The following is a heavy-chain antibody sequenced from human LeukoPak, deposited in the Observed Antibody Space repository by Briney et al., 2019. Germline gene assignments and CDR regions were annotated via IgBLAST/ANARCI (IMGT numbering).Heavy chain of an antibody. D-gene: IGHD6-19*01. CDR3: ARDKSWQWLVPWYFDL. J-gene: IGHJ2*01. CDR2: ISSSGSTI. CDR1: GFTFSSYE. V-gene: IGHV3-48*03. Sequence: GGSLRLSCAASGFTFSSYEMTWVRQAPGKGLEWVSYISSSGSTIYYADSLKGRFTISRDNAKNSLYLQMNSLRAEDTAVYYCARDKSWQWLVPWYFDLWGRGTLVTVSS.